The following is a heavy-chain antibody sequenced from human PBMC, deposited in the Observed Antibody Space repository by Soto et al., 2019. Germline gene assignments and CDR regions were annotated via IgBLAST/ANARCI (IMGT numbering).Heavy chain of an antibody. V-gene: IGHV3-30-3*01. CDR3: AREGLSSSGWSYYFDY. CDR2: ISYDGSNK. Sequence: GGSLRLSCAASGFTFSSYAMHWVRQAPGKGLEWVAVISYDGSNKYYADSVKGRFTISRDNSKNTLYLQMNSLRAEDTAVYYCAREGLSSSGWSYYFDYWGQGTLVTVSS. CDR1: GFTFSSYA. D-gene: IGHD6-19*01. J-gene: IGHJ4*02.